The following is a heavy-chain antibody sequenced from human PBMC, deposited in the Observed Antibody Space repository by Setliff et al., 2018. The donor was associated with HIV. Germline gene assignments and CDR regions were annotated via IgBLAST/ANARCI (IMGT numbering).Heavy chain of an antibody. CDR3: ARASSDIPGVDSNYFDD. D-gene: IGHD2-2*01. V-gene: IGHV4-59*11. CDR2: IHHSGGT. Sequence: LSLTCTVSYGSISGHYWTWIRQPPGKGLEWIGYIHHSGGTQYNPSLMSRLTMSVDSSKNQFSLSLSSVTAADTAVYYCARASSDIPGVDSNYFDDWGQGTLVTVSS. J-gene: IGHJ4*02. CDR1: YGSISGHY.